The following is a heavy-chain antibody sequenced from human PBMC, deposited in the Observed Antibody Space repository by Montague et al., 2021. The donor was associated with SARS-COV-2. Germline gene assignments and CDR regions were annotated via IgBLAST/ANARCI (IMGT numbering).Heavy chain of an antibody. CDR3: ARGGSWLYYFDY. V-gene: IGHV6-1*01. Sequence: CAIPGDSVSGNSAAWNWIRQSPSRGLEWLGGTYYRSKWYNDYAVSVKSRMTINPDTSKNQFSLQLNSVTPEDTAVYYCARGGSWLYYFDYWGQGTLVTVSS. J-gene: IGHJ4*02. CDR2: TYYRSKWYN. D-gene: IGHD6-13*01. CDR1: GDSVSGNSAA.